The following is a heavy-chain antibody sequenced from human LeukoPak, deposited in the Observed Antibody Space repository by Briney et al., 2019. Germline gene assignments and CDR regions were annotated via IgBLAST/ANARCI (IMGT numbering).Heavy chain of an antibody. V-gene: IGHV1-2*02. CDR1: GYTFSDHY. D-gene: IGHD1-26*01. CDR3: ARARVSLGATTVMDV. J-gene: IGHJ6*04. Sequence: ASVKVSCKASGYTFSDHYIYWVRQAPGQGLEWMGWINPNSGGTNYAQKFQGRVTITADESTSTAYMELSSLRSEDTAVYYCARARVSLGATTVMDVWGKGTTVTVSS. CDR2: INPNSGGT.